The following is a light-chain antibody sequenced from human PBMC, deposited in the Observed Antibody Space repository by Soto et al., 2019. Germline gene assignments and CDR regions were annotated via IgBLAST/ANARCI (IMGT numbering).Light chain of an antibody. CDR2: VGTGGIVG. CDR1: SGYSNYK. J-gene: IGLJ3*02. CDR3: GAVDGSGSFWV. V-gene: IGLV9-49*01. Sequence: QPVLTQPPSASASLGASVTLTCTLSSGYSNYKVDWYQQRPGKGPRFVMRVGTGGIVGSKGDGIPDRFSVLGSGLNRYLAIRNIQEEDESDYLCGAVDGSGSFWVFGGGTKVTVL.